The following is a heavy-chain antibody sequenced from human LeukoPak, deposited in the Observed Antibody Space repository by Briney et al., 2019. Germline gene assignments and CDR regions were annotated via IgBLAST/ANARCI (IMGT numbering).Heavy chain of an antibody. CDR2: INHSGST. CDR3: ARAGWLRTKGYFDY. Sequence: PSENPSPTLAVYGGAFSGYYWGWIRQPPREGGGGIGEINHSGSTNYNPSLKSRVTISVDTSKNQFSLKLSSVTAADTAVYYCARAGWLRTKGYFDYWGQGTLVTVSS. V-gene: IGHV4-34*01. D-gene: IGHD5-12*01. J-gene: IGHJ4*02. CDR1: GGAFSGYY.